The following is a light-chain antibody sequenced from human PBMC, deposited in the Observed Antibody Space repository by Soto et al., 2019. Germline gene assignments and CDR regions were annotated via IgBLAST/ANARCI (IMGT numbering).Light chain of an antibody. CDR1: SSDVGGYNY. Sequence: QSALTQPASVSGSPGQSITISCTGTSSDVGGYNYVSWYQQHPGKDPKLMIYDVSNRPSGVSNRFSGSKSGNTASLTISGLQAEDEADYYCSSYTSSSTLVFGTGTKLTVL. CDR3: SSYTSSSTLV. V-gene: IGLV2-14*01. J-gene: IGLJ1*01. CDR2: DVS.